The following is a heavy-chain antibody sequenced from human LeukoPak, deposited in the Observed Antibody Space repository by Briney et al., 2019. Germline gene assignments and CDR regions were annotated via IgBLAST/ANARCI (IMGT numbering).Heavy chain of an antibody. Sequence: GGSLRLSCAASGFTFSSYAMSWVRQAPGKGLEWVSAISGSGSSTYYADSVKGRFTISRDNAKNSLYLQMNSLRAEDTAVYYCARVWPDYDFWCGYFDAFDIWGQGTMVTVSS. CDR3: ARVWPDYDFWCGYFDAFDI. V-gene: IGHV3-23*01. CDR2: ISGSGSST. D-gene: IGHD3-3*01. CDR1: GFTFSSYA. J-gene: IGHJ3*02.